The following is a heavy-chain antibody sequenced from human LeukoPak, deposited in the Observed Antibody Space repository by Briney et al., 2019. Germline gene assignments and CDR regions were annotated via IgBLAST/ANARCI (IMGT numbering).Heavy chain of an antibody. D-gene: IGHD2-15*01. CDR2: IHYSGST. Sequence: SDTLSLTCAVSGYSISSSNWWGWIRQPPGKGLEWIGYIHYSGSTDYNPSLKSRVTMSVDTSKNQFSLKLSSVTAVDTAVYYCALYCSADNCGSFDYWGQGTLVTVSS. J-gene: IGHJ4*02. V-gene: IGHV4-28*01. CDR3: ALYCSADNCGSFDY. CDR1: GYSISSSNW.